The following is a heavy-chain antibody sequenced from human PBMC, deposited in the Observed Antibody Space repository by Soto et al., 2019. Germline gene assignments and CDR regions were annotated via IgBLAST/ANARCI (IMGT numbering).Heavy chain of an antibody. CDR2: IKGSHAGGTT. Sequence: EVQLVESGGGLVEPGGSIRLSCVASGFTFTKAYMTLVRQAPGKGLACVGRIKGSHAGGTTDYATSVKGRFTISRDDSKNTLYLQMNSLKTEDTSVYYCATEGGYPGSNFYGAYWGQGTLVTVSS. D-gene: IGHD1-26*01. CDR1: GFTFTKAY. V-gene: IGHV3-15*01. J-gene: IGHJ4*02. CDR3: ATEGGYPGSNFYGAY.